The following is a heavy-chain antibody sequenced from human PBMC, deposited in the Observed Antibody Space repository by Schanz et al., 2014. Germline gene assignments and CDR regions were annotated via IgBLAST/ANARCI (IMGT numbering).Heavy chain of an antibody. V-gene: IGHV4-4*02. CDR2: MHHSEGR. J-gene: IGHJ4*02. CDR3: VRNGDCRGGIRCDKGYFDS. Sequence: QVQLQESGPGLVKPSGTLSLTCTVSGASISSVYWWSWVRQSPGTGLEWIGEMHHSEGRNYNPSLQGRVPNFIGEPKNRFSREINSGTAADTAVYYCVRNGDCRGGIRCDKGYFDSWGQGILVTVSS. CDR1: GASISSVYW. D-gene: IGHD2-15*01.